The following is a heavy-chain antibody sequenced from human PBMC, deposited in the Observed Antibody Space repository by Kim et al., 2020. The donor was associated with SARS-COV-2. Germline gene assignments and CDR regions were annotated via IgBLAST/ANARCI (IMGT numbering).Heavy chain of an antibody. CDR2: ISYDGSNK. V-gene: IGHV3-30*18. CDR3: AKDSEVGSGWWH. D-gene: IGHD6-19*01. J-gene: IGHJ4*02. CDR1: GFTFSSYG. Sequence: GGSLRLSCAASGFTFSSYGMHWVRQAPGKGLEWVAVISYDGSNKYYADSVKGRFTISRDNSKNTLYLQMNSLRAEDTAVYYCAKDSEVGSGWWHWGQGTLVTVSS.